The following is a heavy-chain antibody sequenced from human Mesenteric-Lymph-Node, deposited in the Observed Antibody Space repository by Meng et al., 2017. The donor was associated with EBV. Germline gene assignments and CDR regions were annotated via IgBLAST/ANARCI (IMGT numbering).Heavy chain of an antibody. D-gene: IGHD3-10*01. CDR2: IYYGGST. J-gene: IGHJ5*02. Sequence: EYGLGLVKASQTLSLPCTVSGCSLRGGSTCWFLIWQQTGKGLEWIGHIYYGGSTYYNPSLKSRVTMSIDRSKNQFSLNLTSVTAADTAAYYCARYVGGSGGNYFDPWGQGTLVTVSS. V-gene: IGHV4-30-2*01. CDR1: GCSLRGGSTC. CDR3: ARYVGGSGGNYFDP.